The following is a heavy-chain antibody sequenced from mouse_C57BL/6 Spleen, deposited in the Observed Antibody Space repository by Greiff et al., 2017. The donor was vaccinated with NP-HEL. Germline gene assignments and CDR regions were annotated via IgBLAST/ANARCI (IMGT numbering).Heavy chain of an antibody. V-gene: IGHV3-6*01. D-gene: IGHD3-3*01. CDR3: ASGAVYYFDY. J-gene: IGHJ2*01. CDR1: GYSITSGYY. CDR2: ISYDGSN. Sequence: DVKLQESGPGLVKPSQSLSLTCSVTGYSITSGYYWNWIRQFPGNKLEWMGYISYDGSNNYNPSLKNRISITRDTSKNQFFLKLNSVTTEDTATYYCASGAVYYFDYWGQGTTLTVSS.